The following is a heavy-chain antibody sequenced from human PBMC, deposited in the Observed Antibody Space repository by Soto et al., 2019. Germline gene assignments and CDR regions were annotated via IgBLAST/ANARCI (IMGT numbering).Heavy chain of an antibody. J-gene: IGHJ6*02. CDR3: AMFGELFVDYYYGMDV. CDR1: GFTFSSYG. D-gene: IGHD3-10*02. V-gene: IGHV3-30*03. CDR2: ISDDGNGK. Sequence: QVQLVESGGGVVQPGRSLRLSCAASGFTFSSYGMHWVRQAPGKGLEWLATISDDGNGKYYAESVKGRFIISRDNSKNTLYLQMNSLRAEDTAVYYCAMFGELFVDYYYGMDVWGQGTTVTVSS.